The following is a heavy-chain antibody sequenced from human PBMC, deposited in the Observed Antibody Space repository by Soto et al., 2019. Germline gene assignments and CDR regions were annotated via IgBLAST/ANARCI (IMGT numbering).Heavy chain of an antibody. CDR3: ARQITVNSYYYYGMDV. CDR2: IYYSGDT. D-gene: IGHD4-17*01. J-gene: IGHJ6*02. Sequence: SSETLSLTCTVSGGSIRSYYWSWIRQPPGKGLEWIGYIYYSGDTNYNPSLKSRVTVSVDTSRNQFSLKLSSVTAADTAVYYCARQITVNSYYYYGMDVWGQGTTVTVSS. V-gene: IGHV4-59*01. CDR1: GGSIRSYY.